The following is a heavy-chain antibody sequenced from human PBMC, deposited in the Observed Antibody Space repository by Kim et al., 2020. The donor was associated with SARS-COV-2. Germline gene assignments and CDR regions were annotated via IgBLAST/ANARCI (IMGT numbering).Heavy chain of an antibody. CDR1: GFTFTNHW. CDR2: ISQDGSEK. D-gene: IGHD3-10*01. Sequence: GGSLRLSCEVSGFTFTNHWMSWVRQAPGKGLEWVATISQDGSEKYYVNSVKGRFTISRDNAKNSLFLQMSSLRAEDTAVYYCARGAHYDSGSPAYWGQGTLVTVSS. J-gene: IGHJ4*02. V-gene: IGHV3-7*01. CDR3: ARGAHYDSGSPAY.